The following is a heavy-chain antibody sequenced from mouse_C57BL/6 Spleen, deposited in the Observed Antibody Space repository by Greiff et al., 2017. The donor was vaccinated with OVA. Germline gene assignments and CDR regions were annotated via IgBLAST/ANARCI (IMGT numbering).Heavy chain of an antibody. CDR2: INYDGSST. V-gene: IGHV5-16*01. Sequence: EVMLVESEGGLVQPGSSMTLSCTASGFTFSDYYMAWVRQVPEKGLEWVANINYDGSSTYYLDSLKSRFIISSDNAKNILYLQMSSLKSEDTATYYCARESGYGSSLAYWGQGTLVTVSA. CDR1: GFTFSDYY. CDR3: ARESGYGSSLAY. J-gene: IGHJ3*01. D-gene: IGHD1-1*01.